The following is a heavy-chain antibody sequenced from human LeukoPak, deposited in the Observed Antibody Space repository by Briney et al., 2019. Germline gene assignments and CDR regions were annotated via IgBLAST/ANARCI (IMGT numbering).Heavy chain of an antibody. CDR1: GYTFTGHY. D-gene: IGHD1-1*01. V-gene: IGHV1-2*02. J-gene: IGHJ3*02. Sequence: GASVKVSCKASGYTFTGHYMHWVRQAPGQGLEWMGWINSESGGTKYAQKFQGSVIMTRVTSISTAYMELSGLKSDDTAVYYCARGRVHSWSDAFDIWGQGTTVTVSS. CDR2: INSESGGT. CDR3: ARGRVHSWSDAFDI.